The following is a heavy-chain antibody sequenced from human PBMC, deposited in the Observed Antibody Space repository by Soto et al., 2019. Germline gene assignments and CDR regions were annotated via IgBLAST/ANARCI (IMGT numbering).Heavy chain of an antibody. D-gene: IGHD2-2*01. Sequence: GGSLRLSCAASGFTFSSYGMHWVRQAPGKGLEWVAVISYDGSNKYYADSVKGRFTISRDNSKNTLYLQMNSLRAEDTAVYYCAKDYVVVPAAPVYYFDYWGQGTLVTVSS. CDR3: AKDYVVVPAAPVYYFDY. CDR2: ISYDGSNK. J-gene: IGHJ4*02. CDR1: GFTFSSYG. V-gene: IGHV3-30*18.